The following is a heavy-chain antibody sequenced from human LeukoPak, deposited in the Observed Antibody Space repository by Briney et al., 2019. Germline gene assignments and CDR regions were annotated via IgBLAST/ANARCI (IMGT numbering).Heavy chain of an antibody. CDR2: ISSSGSTI. J-gene: IGHJ4*02. CDR1: GFTFRSYE. CDR3: ATTGFYGDYPFDY. D-gene: IGHD4-17*01. V-gene: IGHV3-48*03. Sequence: GGSLRLSCAASGFTFRSYEMNWVRQAPGKGLEWVSYISSSGSTIYYADSVKGRFTISRDNAKNSLYLQMNSLRAEDTAVYYCATTGFYGDYPFDYWGQGTLVTVSA.